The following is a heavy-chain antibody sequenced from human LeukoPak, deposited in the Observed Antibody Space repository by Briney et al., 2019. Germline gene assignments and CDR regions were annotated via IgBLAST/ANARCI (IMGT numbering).Heavy chain of an antibody. CDR1: GYTFTSYA. CDR2: INTNTGNP. CDR3: ARNTMVRGVHWFDP. D-gene: IGHD3-10*01. Sequence: ASVKVSCKASGYTFTSYAMNWVRQAPGQGLEWMGWINTNTGNPTYAQGFTGRFVFSLDTSVSTAYLQISSLKAEDTAVYYCARNTMVRGVHWFDPWGQGTLVTVSS. V-gene: IGHV7-4-1*02. J-gene: IGHJ5*02.